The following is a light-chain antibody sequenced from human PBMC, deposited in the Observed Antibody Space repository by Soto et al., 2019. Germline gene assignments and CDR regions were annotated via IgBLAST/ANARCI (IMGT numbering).Light chain of an antibody. CDR3: QHYRSSPPYT. CDR2: GTS. Sequence: EIVLTQSPGTLSLSPGERATLSCRASQSVSSSSFAWYQQKPGQAPRLLIYGTSSRATGIPDRFSGSGSGTDFTRTISRLEPEDFAVYYCQHYRSSPPYTFGQGNKLEIK. V-gene: IGKV3-20*01. CDR1: QSVSSSS. J-gene: IGKJ2*01.